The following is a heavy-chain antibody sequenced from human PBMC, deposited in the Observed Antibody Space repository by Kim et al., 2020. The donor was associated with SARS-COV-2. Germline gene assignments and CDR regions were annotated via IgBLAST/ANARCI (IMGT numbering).Heavy chain of an antibody. V-gene: IGHV3-23*01. Sequence: DAEEGRFNITKDNPKNELYLHMNSLGDEDTAVYYCAKTLVRGGVIAIFDYWGQGTLVTVSS. J-gene: IGHJ4*02. CDR3: AKTLVRGGVIAIFDY. D-gene: IGHD3-10*01.